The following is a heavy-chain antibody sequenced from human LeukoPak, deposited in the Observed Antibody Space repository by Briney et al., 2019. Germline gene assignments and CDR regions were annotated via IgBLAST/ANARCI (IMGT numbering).Heavy chain of an antibody. CDR1: GGSISSGGYS. CDR2: ISGTGGST. J-gene: IGHJ4*02. V-gene: IGHV3-23*01. D-gene: IGHD1-1*01. Sequence: LSLTCAVSGGSISSGGYSWSWVRQAPGKGLEWVSSISGTGGSTYYADSVKGRFTISRDNSNNTLFLQMNSLRAEDTAVYYCAKVRTGHYFDYWGQGTLVTVSS. CDR3: AKVRTGHYFDY.